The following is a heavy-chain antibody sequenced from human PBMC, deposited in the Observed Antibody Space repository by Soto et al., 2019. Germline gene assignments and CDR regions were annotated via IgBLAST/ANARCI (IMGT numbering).Heavy chain of an antibody. CDR1: GFTFSDYY. CDR3: ARDYYDSSGYYPNSYYYGLDV. J-gene: IGHJ6*02. Sequence: PGGSLRLSCAASGFTFSDYYMSWIRQAPGKGLEWVSYISSSSSYTDYADSVKGRFTISRDNAKNSLYPQMNSLRAEDTAVYYCARDYYDSSGYYPNSYYYGLDVWAQGTTVTVPS. CDR2: ISSSSSYT. V-gene: IGHV3-11*06. D-gene: IGHD3-22*01.